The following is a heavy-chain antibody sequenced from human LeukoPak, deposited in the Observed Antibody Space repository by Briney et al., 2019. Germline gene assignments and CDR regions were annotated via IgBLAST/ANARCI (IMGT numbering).Heavy chain of an antibody. D-gene: IGHD6-25*01. Sequence: SETLSLTCTVSGGSISSSNYFWGWLRQPPGKGLEWIGNIYYSGSTYYNPSLKSRVTISVDTSKNPFSLQLSSVTVADTAVYCCARQLYSSATVWGQGTTVTVSS. CDR1: GGSISSSNYF. V-gene: IGHV4-39*01. CDR2: IYYSGST. J-gene: IGHJ6*02. CDR3: ARQLYSSATV.